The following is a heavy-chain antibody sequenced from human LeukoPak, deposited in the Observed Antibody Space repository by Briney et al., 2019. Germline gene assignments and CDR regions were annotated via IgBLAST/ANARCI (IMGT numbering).Heavy chain of an antibody. Sequence: PGGFLRLSCAASGFTFSSYSMNWVRQAPGQGLEWDSSISGSSSYIYYADSVKGRFTISRDNAKNSLYLQMNSLRAEDTAVYYCARDPKPLYDFWSGYYPIDYYYYYMDVWGKGTTVTVSS. CDR3: ARDPKPLYDFWSGYYPIDYYYYYMDV. J-gene: IGHJ6*03. CDR2: ISGSSSYI. CDR1: GFTFSSYS. D-gene: IGHD3-3*01. V-gene: IGHV3-21*01.